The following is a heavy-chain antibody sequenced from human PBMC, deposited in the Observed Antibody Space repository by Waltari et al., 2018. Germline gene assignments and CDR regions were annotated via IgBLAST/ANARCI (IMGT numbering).Heavy chain of an antibody. CDR3: ARDRGVGFREFDY. D-gene: IGHD3-10*01. V-gene: IGHV1-2*02. CDR1: GYTFTGYY. Sequence: QVQLVQSGAEVKKPGASVKVSCKASGYTFTGYYMHWVRQAPGQGLEWMGWINPNSGGPNYAQKFQGRVTMTRDTSISTAYMELSRLRSDDTAVYYCARDRGVGFREFDYWGQGTLVTVSS. CDR2: INPNSGGP. J-gene: IGHJ4*02.